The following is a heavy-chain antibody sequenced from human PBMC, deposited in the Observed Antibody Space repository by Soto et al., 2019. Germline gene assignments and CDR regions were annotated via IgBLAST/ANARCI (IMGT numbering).Heavy chain of an antibody. CDR3: ARGCSSTSCSHDAFDI. Sequence: QVQLVQSGAEVKKPGASVKVSCKASGYTFTSYDINWVRQATGQGLEWMGWMNPHSGNTGYAQKFQGRVTMTRNTSISTAYMELSSLRSEDTAVYYCARGCSSTSCSHDAFDIWVQGTMVTVSS. V-gene: IGHV1-8*01. J-gene: IGHJ3*02. CDR2: MNPHSGNT. CDR1: GYTFTSYD. D-gene: IGHD2-2*01.